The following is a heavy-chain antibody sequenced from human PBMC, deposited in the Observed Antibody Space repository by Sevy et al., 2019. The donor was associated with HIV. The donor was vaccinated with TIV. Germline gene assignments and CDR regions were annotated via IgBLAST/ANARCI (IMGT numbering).Heavy chain of an antibody. CDR1: GDTFSTYG. Sequence: ASVKVSCKASGDTFSTYGLSWVRQAPGQGLEWMGGIIPIFGTPNYAQKFQGRVRITADESASTAYMELSSLRSEDTALYYCAREGGVATTGDHDAFDIWGHGTLVTVSS. CDR3: AREGGVATTGDHDAFDI. V-gene: IGHV1-69*13. J-gene: IGHJ3*02. CDR2: IIPIFGTP. D-gene: IGHD7-27*01.